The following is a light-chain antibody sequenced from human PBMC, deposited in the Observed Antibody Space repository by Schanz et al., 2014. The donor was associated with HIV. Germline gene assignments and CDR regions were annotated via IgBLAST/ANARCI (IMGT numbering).Light chain of an antibody. J-gene: IGLJ3*02. CDR2: DVT. CDR3: CSFAGTIWV. Sequence: QSALTQPASVSGSPGQSITISCTGTSSDVGGYNYVSWYQQHPGKAPKLIIYDVTKRPSGVPDRFSGSKSGNTASLTISGLQAEDEADYYCCSFAGTIWVFGGGTKLTVL. CDR1: SSDVGGYNY. V-gene: IGLV2-14*03.